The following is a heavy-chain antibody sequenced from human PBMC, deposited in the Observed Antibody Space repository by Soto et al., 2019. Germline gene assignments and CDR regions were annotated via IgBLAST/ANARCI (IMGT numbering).Heavy chain of an antibody. D-gene: IGHD3-10*01. CDR2: IYYSGST. Sequence: PSETLSLTCTVSGGSISSSSYYWGWIRQPPGKGLEWIGSIYYSGSTYYNPSLKSRVTISVDTSKNQFSLKLSSVTAADTAVYYCTLYGSGTVIPSHYYYYYGMDVWGQGTTVTAP. J-gene: IGHJ6*02. CDR3: TLYGSGTVIPSHYYYYYGMDV. V-gene: IGHV4-39*01. CDR1: GGSISSSSYY.